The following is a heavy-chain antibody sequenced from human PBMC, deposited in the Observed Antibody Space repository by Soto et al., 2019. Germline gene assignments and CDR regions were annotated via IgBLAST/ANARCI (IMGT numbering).Heavy chain of an antibody. CDR2: ISHDVSNK. Sequence: QVQLVESGGGVVQPGRSLRLSCAASGFTFSSYGMHWVRQAPGKGLEWVAVISHDVSNKYYADSVKGRFTISRDNSKNTLHLQMKSLRAEDTGVYYCATNSYGYVSTYYFDYWGQGTLVTVSS. J-gene: IGHJ4*02. D-gene: IGHD5-18*01. V-gene: IGHV3-30*03. CDR1: GFTFSSYG. CDR3: ATNSYGYVSTYYFDY.